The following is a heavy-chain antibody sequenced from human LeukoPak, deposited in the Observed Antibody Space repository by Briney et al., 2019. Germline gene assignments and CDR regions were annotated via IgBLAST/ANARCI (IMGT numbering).Heavy chain of an antibody. CDR2: INLNSGGT. CDR1: GYTFTGYY. CDR3: ARDVHMDSSGYYGY. J-gene: IGHJ4*02. Sequence: ASVKLSCKASGYTFTGYYMHWVRHAPGQGLEWMGRINLNSGGTNYAQKFQGRVTMTRDTSISTAYMELSRLRSDDTAVYYCARDVHMDSSGYYGYGGQGTLVTVSS. D-gene: IGHD3-22*01. V-gene: IGHV1-2*06.